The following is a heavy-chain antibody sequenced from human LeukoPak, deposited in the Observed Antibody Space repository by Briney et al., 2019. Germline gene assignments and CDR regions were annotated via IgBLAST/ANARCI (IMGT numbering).Heavy chain of an antibody. V-gene: IGHV3-7*02. J-gene: IGHJ4*02. CDR2: IKQDGSDK. Sequence: GSLRLSCAASGFTFSSYWMSWVRQAPGKGLEWVANIKQDGSDKYYVDSVKGRFTISRDNAKNSLYLQMNSLRAEDTAVYYCAKVKEMYSSGSYYFDYWGQGTLVTVSS. CDR1: GFTFSSYW. CDR3: AKVKEMYSSGSYYFDY. D-gene: IGHD6-19*01.